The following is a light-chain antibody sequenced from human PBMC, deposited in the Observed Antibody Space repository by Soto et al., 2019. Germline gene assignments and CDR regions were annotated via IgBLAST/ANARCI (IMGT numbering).Light chain of an antibody. CDR3: QQYNVWPPM. V-gene: IGKV3-15*01. Sequence: EIVMTQSPATLSVSPGGRATLSCRARQSVSSNLAWYQQNPGQAPRLLIYGASTRATGIPARFSGSGSGTEFTLTISSLQSEDFAVFFCQQYNVWPPMFGQGTKVDIK. CDR2: GAS. CDR1: QSVSSN. J-gene: IGKJ1*01.